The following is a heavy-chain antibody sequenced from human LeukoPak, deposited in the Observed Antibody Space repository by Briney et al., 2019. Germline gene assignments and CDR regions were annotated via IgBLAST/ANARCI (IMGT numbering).Heavy chain of an antibody. CDR1: GGSISSSSYY. J-gene: IGHJ6*02. Sequence: SETMSLTCTVSGGSISSSSYYWGCIRQSPGKGLEWLGSIYYNGRTYYSPALKSRVTISVDTAMNQFSLKLSSVTAADTAVYYCARDSSSHPGRQSMDVWGQGTTVTVSS. V-gene: IGHV4-39*01. CDR3: ARDSSSHPGRQSMDV. D-gene: IGHD6-13*01. CDR2: IYYNGRT.